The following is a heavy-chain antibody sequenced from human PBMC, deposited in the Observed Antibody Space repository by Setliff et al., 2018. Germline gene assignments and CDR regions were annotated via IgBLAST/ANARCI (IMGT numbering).Heavy chain of an antibody. CDR1: GFAFGDYA. Sequence: PGGSLRLSCTASGFAFGDYAMSWVRQAPGKGLEWIGLIKNKGYGETTEFAASVKGRFTISRDDSKSIAYLQMSSLKTEDTALYYCTPWTGTSRLHYWGQGTLVTVSS. D-gene: IGHD1-7*01. V-gene: IGHV3-49*04. J-gene: IGHJ4*02. CDR2: IKNKGYGETT. CDR3: TPWTGTSRLHY.